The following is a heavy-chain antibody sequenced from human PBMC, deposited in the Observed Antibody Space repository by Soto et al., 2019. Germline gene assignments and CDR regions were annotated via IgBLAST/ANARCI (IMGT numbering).Heavy chain of an antibody. CDR1: GYSISTGNW. CDR3: ATSLYDSTAYVYGMDV. CDR2: IYYSGST. V-gene: IGHV4-28*01. Sequence: SETLSLTCAVSGYSISTGNWWGWIRQSPGKGLEWIGYIYYSGSTLYNPSLKSRVTMSVDTSKNQFSLKLSSATAVDTAVYYCATSLYDSTAYVYGMDVWGQGTKVTVYS. J-gene: IGHJ6*02. D-gene: IGHD3-22*01.